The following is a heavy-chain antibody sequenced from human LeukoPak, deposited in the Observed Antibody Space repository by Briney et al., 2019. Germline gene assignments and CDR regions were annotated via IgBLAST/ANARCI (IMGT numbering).Heavy chain of an antibody. CDR2: ISSSSSYI. Sequence: GGSLRLSCAASGFTFSSYSMNWVRQAPGKGLEWVSSISSSSSYIYYADSVKGRFTISRDNAKNSLYLQMNSLRAEDTAVHYCARDGTVGALDYWGQGTLVTVSS. CDR3: ARDGTVGALDY. D-gene: IGHD1-26*01. V-gene: IGHV3-21*01. CDR1: GFTFSSYS. J-gene: IGHJ4*02.